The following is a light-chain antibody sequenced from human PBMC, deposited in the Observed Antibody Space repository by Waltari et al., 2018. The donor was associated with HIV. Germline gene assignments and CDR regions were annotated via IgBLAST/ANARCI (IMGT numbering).Light chain of an antibody. Sequence: QSALTQPASVSGSPGQSITISCPGTSSDVGGYNYVSWYQQHPGKAPKLMLYDVSNRPAGVSNRCSGSKSGNTASLTISGLQAGDDADYYCSSYTSSSTYVVFGGGTKLTVL. CDR1: SSDVGGYNY. CDR3: SSYTSSSTYVV. J-gene: IGLJ2*01. CDR2: DVS. V-gene: IGLV2-14*03.